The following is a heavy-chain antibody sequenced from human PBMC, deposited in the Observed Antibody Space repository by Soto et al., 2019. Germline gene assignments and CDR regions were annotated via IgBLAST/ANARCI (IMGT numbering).Heavy chain of an antibody. J-gene: IGHJ1*01. CDR3: ARWSYCSGGSCSQYFQH. CDR2: IKPDGSEK. Sequence: GGSLRLSCAASGVTFSGCWMSWVRQAPGKGLEWVANIKPDGSEKYYVASVKGRFTISRDNARNSLYLQMSSLRAEDTAVYCCARWSYCSGGSCSQYFQHWGQGTLVTVSS. V-gene: IGHV3-7*01. D-gene: IGHD2-15*01. CDR1: GVTFSGCW.